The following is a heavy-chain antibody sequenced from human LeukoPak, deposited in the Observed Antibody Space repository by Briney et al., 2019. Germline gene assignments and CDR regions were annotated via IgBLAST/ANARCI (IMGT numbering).Heavy chain of an antibody. Sequence: GGSLRLSCAASGFSVSSNYMSWVRQAPGKGLVWVSHINSDGSWTSYADSVKGRFTISKDNAKNTVYLQMNSLRAEDTAVYYCVSFYETYWGRGTLVTVSS. D-gene: IGHD2/OR15-2a*01. J-gene: IGHJ4*02. V-gene: IGHV3-74*01. CDR2: INSDGSWT. CDR1: GFSVSSNY. CDR3: VSFYETY.